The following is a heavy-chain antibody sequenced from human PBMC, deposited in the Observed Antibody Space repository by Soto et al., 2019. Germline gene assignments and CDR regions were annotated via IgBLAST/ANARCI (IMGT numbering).Heavy chain of an antibody. CDR3: AKVPAYSGSYTFDY. D-gene: IGHD1-26*01. J-gene: IGHJ4*02. CDR1: GFTFSSYA. V-gene: IGHV3-23*01. CDR2: ISGSGGST. Sequence: GGSLRLSCAASGFTFSSYAMSCVRQAPGKGLEWVSAISGSGGSTYYADSVKGRFTISRDNSKNTLCLQMNSLRAEDTAVYYCAKVPAYSGSYTFDYWGQGTLVTVSS.